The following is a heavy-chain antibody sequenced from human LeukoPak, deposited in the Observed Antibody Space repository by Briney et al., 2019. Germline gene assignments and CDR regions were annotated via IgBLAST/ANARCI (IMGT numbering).Heavy chain of an antibody. D-gene: IGHD6-13*01. Sequence: GGSLRLSCAASGFTFSGSWMDWVRQAPGKGLEWVANIKEDGSEEYYVDSVKGRFTISRDNAKNSLYLQMISLRAEDTAVYYCAKNSGWFRFDYWGQGTLVTVSS. CDR2: IKEDGSEE. V-gene: IGHV3-7*03. CDR3: AKNSGWFRFDY. CDR1: GFTFSGSW. J-gene: IGHJ4*02.